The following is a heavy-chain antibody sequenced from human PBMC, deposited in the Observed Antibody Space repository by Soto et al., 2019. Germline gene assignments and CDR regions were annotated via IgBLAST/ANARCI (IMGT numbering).Heavy chain of an antibody. V-gene: IGHV3-48*03. D-gene: IGHD5-12*01. CDR3: AREKALRHGYYYYYGMDV. J-gene: IGHJ6*02. Sequence: EVQLVESGGGLVQPGGSLRLSCAASGFTFSSYEMNWVRQAPGKGLEWVSYISSSGSTIYYADSVKGRFTISRDNAKNSLYLQMNSLRAEDTAVYYCAREKALRHGYYYYYGMDVWGQGTTVTVSS. CDR2: ISSSGSTI. CDR1: GFTFSSYE.